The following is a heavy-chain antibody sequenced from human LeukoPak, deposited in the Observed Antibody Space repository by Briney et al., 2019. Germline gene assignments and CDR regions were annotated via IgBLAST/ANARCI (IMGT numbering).Heavy chain of an antibody. D-gene: IGHD3-3*01. Sequence: SSETLYLTCSVSGCSISSYYWSWIRQPPGKGLEWVGYIYYSGSTNYNPSLKSRVTISVDTSKNQFSLKLSSVTAADTAVYYCASRSSIWSGYQDTLYYFDSWGQGTLVTVSS. CDR1: GCSISSYY. V-gene: IGHV4-59*01. CDR2: IYYSGST. J-gene: IGHJ4*02. CDR3: ASRSSIWSGYQDTLYYFDS.